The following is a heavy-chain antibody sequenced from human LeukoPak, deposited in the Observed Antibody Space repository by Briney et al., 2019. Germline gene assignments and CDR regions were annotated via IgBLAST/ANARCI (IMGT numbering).Heavy chain of an antibody. CDR1: GFPFSSYG. Sequence: PGGSLRLSCAASGFPFSSYGMHWVRHAPGKGLEWVSYISNDGANKYYADSVKGRFTISRDNSKDTLYMQMNSLRGDDTGMYFCAKDSSTSNYYYGLDVWGQGTTVTVSS. J-gene: IGHJ6*02. CDR2: ISNDGANK. V-gene: IGHV3-30*02. D-gene: IGHD2-2*01. CDR3: AKDSSTSNYYYGLDV.